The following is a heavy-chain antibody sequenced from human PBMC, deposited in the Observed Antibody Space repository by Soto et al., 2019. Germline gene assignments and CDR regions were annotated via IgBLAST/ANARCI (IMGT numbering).Heavy chain of an antibody. V-gene: IGHV1-46*01. CDR3: ARGIDIGQIYDCYGRDV. Sequence: QVQLGQSGSEVKKPGASVKVSCTASGYTFTSYYVHWVRQAPGQGLEWMGVVNPSCGRTTYAQKFRGRITMARDTSTSTVHVELSSLRSEDTAVYYCARGIDIGQIYDCYGRDVWGQGTTVTVSS. D-gene: IGHD2-21*01. CDR2: VNPSCGRT. J-gene: IGHJ6*02. CDR1: GYTFTSYY.